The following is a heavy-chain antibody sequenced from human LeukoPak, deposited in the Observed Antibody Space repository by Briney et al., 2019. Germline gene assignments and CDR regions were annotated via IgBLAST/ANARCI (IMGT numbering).Heavy chain of an antibody. D-gene: IGHD5-18*01. Sequence: PGGSLRLSCAASGFTVSTNYMSWVRQAPGKGLEWVSVIYSGGSTNYAASVKGRFTISSDNSKNTLFLQMNSLRAEDTAVYYCARARGYSYTYDYWGQGTLVTVSS. CDR3: ARARGYSYTYDY. CDR2: IYSGGST. J-gene: IGHJ4*02. V-gene: IGHV3-66*01. CDR1: GFTVSTNY.